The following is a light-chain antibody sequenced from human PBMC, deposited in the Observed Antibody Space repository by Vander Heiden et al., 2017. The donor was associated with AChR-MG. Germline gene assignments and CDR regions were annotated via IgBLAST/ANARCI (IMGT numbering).Light chain of an antibody. CDR3: QKYNSALGVT. CDR1: QGISNY. CDR2: AAS. J-gene: IGKJ3*01. V-gene: IGKV1-27*01. Sequence: IQMTPSPSSLSASVGDRVTITCRASQGISNYLAWYQQKPGKVPKLLIYAASTLQSGVPSRFSGSGSGTDFTRTISSLQPEDVATYYCQKYNSALGVTFGPGTKVDIK.